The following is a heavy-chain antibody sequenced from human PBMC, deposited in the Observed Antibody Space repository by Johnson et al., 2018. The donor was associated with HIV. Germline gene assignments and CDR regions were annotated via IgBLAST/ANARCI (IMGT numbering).Heavy chain of an antibody. D-gene: IGHD5-18*01. J-gene: IGHJ3*02. CDR2: ISYDGSNK. V-gene: IGHV3-30-3*01. CDR3: AKGEYSSGPGAFDI. CDR1: GFTFSSYA. Sequence: QVQLVESGGGVVQPGRSLRLSCAASGFTFSSYAMHWVRQAPGKGLEWVAVISYDGSNKYYADSVKGRFTISRYNSKNTLFLQMNSLRAEDTAVYYCAKGEYSSGPGAFDIWGQGTMVTVSS.